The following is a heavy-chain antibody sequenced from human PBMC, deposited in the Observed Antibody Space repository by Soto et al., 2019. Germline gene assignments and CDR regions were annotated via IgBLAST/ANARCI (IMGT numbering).Heavy chain of an antibody. D-gene: IGHD5-18*01. CDR2: IYSAGRT. Sequence: GGSLRLSCAASGLTVSSSYMSWGRQAPGKGGKWVSVIYSAGRTYYANSVKGRFTISRDISTNMVYLQMSSLTDEDTAVYYCASARAPEYSSAIFFDIWGQGALVTVSS. CDR3: ASARAPEYSSAIFFDI. J-gene: IGHJ4*02. CDR1: GLTVSSSY. V-gene: IGHV3-53*01.